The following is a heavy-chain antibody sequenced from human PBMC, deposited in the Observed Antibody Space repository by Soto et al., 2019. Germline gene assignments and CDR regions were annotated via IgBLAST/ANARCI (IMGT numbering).Heavy chain of an antibody. D-gene: IGHD3-22*01. V-gene: IGHV1-3*01. Sequence: VSVKGSCKGSGYTFTGYAMGCVRKAPGQRLEWMGWINAGNGNTKYSQKFQGRVTITRDTSASTAYMELSSLRSEDTAVYYCVRGLRDSRVKEYFRHWGQGTLVTVSS. J-gene: IGHJ1*01. CDR3: VRGLRDSRVKEYFRH. CDR2: INAGNGNT. CDR1: GYTFTGYA.